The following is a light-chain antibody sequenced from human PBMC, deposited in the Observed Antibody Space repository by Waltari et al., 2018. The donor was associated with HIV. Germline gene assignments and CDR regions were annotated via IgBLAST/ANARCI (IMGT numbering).Light chain of an antibody. V-gene: IGLV2-14*01. CDR2: EVS. CDR1: SSDVGRHNS. CDR3: SSSTNSSPVV. Sequence: QSALTQPASVSGSPGQSITIPCTGSSSDVGRHNSVSWYQHHPGEAPRLMIYEVSNRPSGISNRFSGSKSGNTASLTISGLQAEDEADYFCSSSTNSSPVVFGGGTKLTVL. J-gene: IGLJ3*02.